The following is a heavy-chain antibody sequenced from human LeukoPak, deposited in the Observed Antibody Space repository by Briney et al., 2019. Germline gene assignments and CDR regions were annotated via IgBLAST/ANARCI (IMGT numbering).Heavy chain of an antibody. Sequence: PGGSLRLSCAASGFTFSSYEMNWVRQAPGKGLEWVGRIKSKPAGETTSYAAPVKGRFTISRDDSRNTLYLQMNSLKTEDTAVYYCTTCGGDCFFNYWGQGTLVTVSS. J-gene: IGHJ4*02. CDR1: GFTFSSYE. V-gene: IGHV3-15*01. CDR2: IKSKPAGETT. D-gene: IGHD2-21*02. CDR3: TTCGGDCFFNY.